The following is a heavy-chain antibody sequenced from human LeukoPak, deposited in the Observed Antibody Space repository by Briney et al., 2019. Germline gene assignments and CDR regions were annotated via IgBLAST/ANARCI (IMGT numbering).Heavy chain of an antibody. CDR2: IYYSGST. Sequence: SETLSLTCTVSGGCISSYYWSWIRQPPGKGLEWIGYIYYSGSTNYNPSLKSRVTISVDTSKNQFSLKLSSVTAADTAVYYCARHGRIAAAGDFDYWGQGTLVTVSS. D-gene: IGHD6-13*01. CDR3: ARHGRIAAAGDFDY. J-gene: IGHJ4*02. CDR1: GGCISSYY. V-gene: IGHV4-59*08.